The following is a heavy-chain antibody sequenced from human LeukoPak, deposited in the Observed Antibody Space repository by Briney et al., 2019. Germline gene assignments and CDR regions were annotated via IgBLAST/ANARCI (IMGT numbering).Heavy chain of an antibody. CDR3: ARANFDWSYYYYYMDV. V-gene: IGHV1-69*13. Sequence: SVKVSCKASGGTFSRYAISWVRQAPGQGLEWMGGIIPIFGTANYAQKFQGRVTITADESTSTAYMELRSLRSDDTAVYYCARANFDWSYYYYYMDVWGKGTTVTVSS. CDR1: GGTFSRYA. D-gene: IGHD3-9*01. J-gene: IGHJ6*03. CDR2: IIPIFGTA.